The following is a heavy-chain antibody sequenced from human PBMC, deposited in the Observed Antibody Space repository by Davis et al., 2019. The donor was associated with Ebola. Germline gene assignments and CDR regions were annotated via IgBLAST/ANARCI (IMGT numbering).Heavy chain of an antibody. CDR2: IGTAGDT. V-gene: IGHV3-13*01. J-gene: IGHJ4*02. Sequence: PGGSLRLSCTASGFTFSTYDMHWVRQVTGIGLEWVSGIGTAGDTDYSGSVKGRFTISSENARNSLYLQMNSLRAGDTAVYYCARESRGDFDYWGQGTLVTVSS. CDR1: GFTFSTYD. CDR3: ARESRGDFDY.